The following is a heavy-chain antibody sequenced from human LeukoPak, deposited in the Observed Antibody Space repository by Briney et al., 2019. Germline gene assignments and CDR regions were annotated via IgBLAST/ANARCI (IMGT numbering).Heavy chain of an antibody. J-gene: IGHJ4*02. Sequence: GGSPRLSCAASGFTFSSYAMNWVRQSPGKGLEWVSAISGSGGNTYYADSVKGRFTISRDDSKNTLYLQMNSLRAEDTAVYYCAKGSVYGILTAYYLYYFDYWGQGTLVTVSS. D-gene: IGHD3-9*01. V-gene: IGHV3-23*01. CDR1: GFTFSSYA. CDR3: AKGSVYGILTAYYLYYFDY. CDR2: ISGSGGNT.